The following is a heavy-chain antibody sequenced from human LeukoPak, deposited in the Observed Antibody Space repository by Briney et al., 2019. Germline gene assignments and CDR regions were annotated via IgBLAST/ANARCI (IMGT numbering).Heavy chain of an antibody. CDR2: IIPIFGTA. CDR1: GGTFSCYA. CDR3: ATPYYYGSGTPC. V-gene: IGHV1-69*05. D-gene: IGHD3-10*01. J-gene: IGHJ4*02. Sequence: ASVKVSCKASGGTFSCYAISWVRQAPGQGLEWMGGIIPIFGTANYAQKFQGRVTITTDESTSTAYMELSSLRSEDTAVYYCATPYYYGSGTPCWGQGTLVTVSS.